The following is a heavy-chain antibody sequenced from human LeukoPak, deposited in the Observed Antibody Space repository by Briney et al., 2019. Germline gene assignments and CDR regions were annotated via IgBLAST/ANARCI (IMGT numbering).Heavy chain of an antibody. D-gene: IGHD3-10*01. CDR3: ARDDDYGSGTYMDV. J-gene: IGHJ6*03. CDR2: IRPNSGGT. V-gene: IGHV1-2*02. Sequence: PQASVKVSCEASGYTFTSYAMNWVRQAPGQGLEWMGGIRPNSGGTKYAQKFQGRVTMTRDTSISTAYMELNSLTSDDTAVYYCARDDDYGSGTYMDVWGKGTTVTVSS. CDR1: GYTFTSYA.